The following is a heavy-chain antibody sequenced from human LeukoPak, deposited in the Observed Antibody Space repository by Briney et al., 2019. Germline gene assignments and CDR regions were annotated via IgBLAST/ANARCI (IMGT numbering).Heavy chain of an antibody. D-gene: IGHD5-12*01. J-gene: IGHJ6*02. V-gene: IGHV3-73*01. CDR3: ARDGDSGYDISLWNAYYYGMDV. Sequence: GGSLRLSCAASGFTFSGSAMHWVRQASGKGLEWVGRSRGEAISYATAYAASVKDRFTISRDDSKNTAYLQMNSLRAEDTAVYYCARDGDSGYDISLWNAYYYGMDVWGQGTTVTVSS. CDR1: GFTFSGSA. CDR2: SRGEAISYAT.